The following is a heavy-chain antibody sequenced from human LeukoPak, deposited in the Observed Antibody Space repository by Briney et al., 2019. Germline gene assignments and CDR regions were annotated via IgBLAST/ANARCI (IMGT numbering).Heavy chain of an antibody. CDR1: GFTFSSYG. J-gene: IGHJ4*02. D-gene: IGHD6-13*01. CDR3: AKPGGPAGSSSWAYFDY. Sequence: GGSLRLSCAASGFTFSSYGMHWVRQAPGKGLAGVAVIWYDGSNKYYADSVKGRFTISRDNSKNTLYLQMNSLRAEDTAVYYCAKPGGPAGSSSWAYFDYWGQGALDTVSS. CDR2: IWYDGSNK. V-gene: IGHV3-33*06.